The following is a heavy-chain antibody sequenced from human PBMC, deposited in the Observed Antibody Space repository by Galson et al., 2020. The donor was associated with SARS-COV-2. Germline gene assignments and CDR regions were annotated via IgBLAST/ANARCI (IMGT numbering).Heavy chain of an antibody. CDR1: GGSFSGYY. CDR2: INSSGST. J-gene: IGHJ6*03. D-gene: IGHD4-17*01. Sequence: SQTLSLTCAVYGGSFSGYYWSWIRQPPGKGLEWIGEINSSGSTNYNPSLKSRVTISVDTSKNHFSLKLSSVTAADTAVYYCARGNYGVLYYYYYYMDVWGKGTTVTVSS. CDR3: ARGNYGVLYYYYYYMDV. V-gene: IGHV4-34*01.